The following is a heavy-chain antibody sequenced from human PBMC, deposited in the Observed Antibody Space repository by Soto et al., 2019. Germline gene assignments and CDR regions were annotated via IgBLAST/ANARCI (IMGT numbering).Heavy chain of an antibody. J-gene: IGHJ4*02. Sequence: ASVKVSCKASGYPFSDNDINWVRQATGQGLEWMGWISPGSGNTVYAQNFQGRVTMTTDTSTSTAYMELRSLRSDDTAVYYCARYYYDSSGYYGQFDYWGQGTLVTVSS. D-gene: IGHD3-22*01. V-gene: IGHV1-18*01. CDR3: ARYYYDSSGYYGQFDY. CDR1: GYPFSDND. CDR2: ISPGSGNT.